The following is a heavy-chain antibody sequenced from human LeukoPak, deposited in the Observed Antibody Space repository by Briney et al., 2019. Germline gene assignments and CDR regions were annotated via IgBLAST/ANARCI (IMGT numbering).Heavy chain of an antibody. Sequence: ASVKVSCKASGYTFTGYYMHWVRQAPGQGLEWMGWINPNSGGTNYAQKFQGWVTMTRDTSISTAYMELSRLRSDDTAVYYCARERGPGGSTSCSLDYWGQGTLVTVSS. D-gene: IGHD2-2*01. J-gene: IGHJ4*02. CDR3: ARERGPGGSTSCSLDY. V-gene: IGHV1-2*04. CDR1: GYTFTGYY. CDR2: INPNSGGT.